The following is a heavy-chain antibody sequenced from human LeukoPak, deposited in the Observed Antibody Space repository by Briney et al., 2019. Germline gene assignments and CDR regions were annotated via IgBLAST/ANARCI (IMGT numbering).Heavy chain of an antibody. CDR3: ARADYGYGD. CDR1: GLTVSSNY. CDR2: IYPDGRT. D-gene: IGHD5-18*01. V-gene: IGHV3-53*01. J-gene: IGHJ4*02. Sequence: PGGSLRLSCAASGLTVSSNYMSWVRQAPGKGLEWVSVIYPDGRTYYADSVKGRFTISRDNPKNTLYLQMNSLRVEDTAVYYCARADYGYGDWGQGTLVTVSS.